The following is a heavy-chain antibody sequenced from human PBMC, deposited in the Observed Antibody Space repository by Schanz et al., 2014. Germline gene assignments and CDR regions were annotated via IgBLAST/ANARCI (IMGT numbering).Heavy chain of an antibody. CDR1: GFAFSVYG. Sequence: QVQMVESGGGVVQPGRSLRLSCAASGFAFSVYGMHWVRQAPGKGPEWVAVMSYDGSIKYYGDSVKGRFTISRDNSKNTLYLHMNTLRSEDTAVYYCASPSGYSDYGAYFDFWGQGTLVTVSS. CDR3: ASPSGYSDYGAYFDF. D-gene: IGHD5-12*01. CDR2: MSYDGSIK. J-gene: IGHJ4*02. V-gene: IGHV3-30*03.